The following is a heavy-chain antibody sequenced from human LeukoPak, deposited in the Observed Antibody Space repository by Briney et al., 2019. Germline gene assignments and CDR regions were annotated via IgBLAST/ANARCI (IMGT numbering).Heavy chain of an antibody. CDR3: ARDTGWNPDY. Sequence: SETLSLTCTVSGDSVTNSRYYCSWVRQPPGKGLEWIGYIYYSGSTNYNPSLKSRVTISIDTSKNQFSLRLSSVTAADTAIYYCARDTGWNPDYWGQGTLVTVSS. V-gene: IGHV4-61*01. D-gene: IGHD1-1*01. CDR2: IYYSGST. CDR1: GDSVTNSRYY. J-gene: IGHJ4*02.